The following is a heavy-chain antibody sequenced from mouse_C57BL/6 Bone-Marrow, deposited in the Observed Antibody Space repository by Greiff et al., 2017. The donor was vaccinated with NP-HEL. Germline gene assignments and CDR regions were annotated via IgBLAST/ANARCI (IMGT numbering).Heavy chain of an antibody. CDR1: GYSFTGYF. J-gene: IGHJ2*01. V-gene: IGHV1-20*01. Sequence: VQLKESGPELVKPGDSVKISCKASGYSFTGYFMNWVMQSHGKSLEWIGRINPYNGDTFYNQKFKGKATLTVDKSSSTAHMELRSLTSEDSAVYYCARDYGSRDFDYWGQGTTLTVSS. CDR2: INPYNGDT. D-gene: IGHD1-1*01. CDR3: ARDYGSRDFDY.